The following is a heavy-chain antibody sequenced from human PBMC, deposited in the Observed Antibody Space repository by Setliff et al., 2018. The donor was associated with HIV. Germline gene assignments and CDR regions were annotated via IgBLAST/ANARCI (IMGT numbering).Heavy chain of an antibody. J-gene: IGHJ2*01. CDR1: GGSIRTCAYY. D-gene: IGHD7-27*01. CDR2: IYYDGRT. V-gene: IGHV4-39*01. CDR3: ARFHWALSRYFDL. Sequence: WETLSLTCTVSGGSIRTCAYYWGWIRQPQGKGLEWIGSIYYDGRTFYKPSLKSRLTISVDTSNNQFSLNLTSVPAADTAVFYCARFHWALSRYFDLWGRGTLVTVSS.